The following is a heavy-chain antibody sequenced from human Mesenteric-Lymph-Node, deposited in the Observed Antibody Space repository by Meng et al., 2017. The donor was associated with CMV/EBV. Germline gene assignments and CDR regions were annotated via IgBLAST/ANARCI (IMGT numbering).Heavy chain of an antibody. Sequence: VQPQQWGAGMFKPSETLSLPFAVYGGSFSGYYWSWIRQPPGKGLEWIGEINHSGSTNYNPSLKSRVTISVDTSKNQFSLKLSSVTAAGTAVYYCARHQRWLKSEGGFNYWGQGTLVTVSS. J-gene: IGHJ4*02. CDR1: GGSFSGYY. CDR2: INHSGST. CDR3: ARHQRWLKSEGGFNY. V-gene: IGHV4-34*01. D-gene: IGHD4-23*01.